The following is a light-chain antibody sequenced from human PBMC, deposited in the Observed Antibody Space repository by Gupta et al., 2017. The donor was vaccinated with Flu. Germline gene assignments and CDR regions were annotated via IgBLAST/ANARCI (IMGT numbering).Light chain of an antibody. CDR2: LAS. Sequence: EIVMTQSPLSLPVTPGAPASISCRSSQSLLISNGNIYLDWYLQKPGQSPQLLIYLASNRAYGVPDRFSGSGSGTDFTLKISRGEAEDVGIYCCSQALETPYTFGRGTKLEIK. CDR3: SQALETPYT. V-gene: IGKV2-28*01. J-gene: IGKJ2*01. CDR1: QSLLISNGNIY.